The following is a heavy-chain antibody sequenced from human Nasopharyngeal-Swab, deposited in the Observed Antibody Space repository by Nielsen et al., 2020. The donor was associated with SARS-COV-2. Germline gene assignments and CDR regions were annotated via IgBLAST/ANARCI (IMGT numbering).Heavy chain of an antibody. D-gene: IGHD1-26*01. CDR1: GFTFSSYT. J-gene: IGHJ6*02. V-gene: IGHV3-48*04. CDR3: AREVVGATIGMDV. CDR2: ISSSTSTI. Sequence: GESLKISCAASGFTFSSYTMNWVRQAPGMGLEWVSYISSSTSTIYYTDSVKGRFTVSRDNAKNSLYLQMNSLRAEDTAVYYCAREVVGATIGMDVWGQGTTVTVSS.